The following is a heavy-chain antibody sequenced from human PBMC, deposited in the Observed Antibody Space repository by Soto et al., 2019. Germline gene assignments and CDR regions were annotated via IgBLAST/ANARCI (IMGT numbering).Heavy chain of an antibody. J-gene: IGHJ4*02. CDR3: ARSGGYDTGDY. Sequence: QVQLVQSGAEVKKPGSSVKVSCKASGGTFSSYTISWVRQAPGQGLEWMGRIIPILGIANYAQKFQGRVTITADKSTSTAYMELSSLRSEDTAVYYCARSGGYDTGDYWGQGTMVTVSS. CDR2: IIPILGIA. CDR1: GGTFSSYT. V-gene: IGHV1-69*02. D-gene: IGHD6-13*01.